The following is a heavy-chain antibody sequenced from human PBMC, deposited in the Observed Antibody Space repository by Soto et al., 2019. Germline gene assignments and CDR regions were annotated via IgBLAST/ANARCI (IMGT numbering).Heavy chain of an antibody. CDR1: GGSFSSFA. Sequence: QVQIVQYGAEVKEPGSSVKVSCKASGGSFSSFAITWVLQAPGQGLEWMGGVNVLLGTANYAQKFHGRLAITADEPTRTAYMELGGLRSEDTSIYYCARTACESITCSHDFLYGMDVWGQGTTVTVSS. CDR3: ARTACESITCSHDFLYGMDV. D-gene: IGHD2-2*01. V-gene: IGHV1-69*01. CDR2: VNVLLGTA. J-gene: IGHJ6*02.